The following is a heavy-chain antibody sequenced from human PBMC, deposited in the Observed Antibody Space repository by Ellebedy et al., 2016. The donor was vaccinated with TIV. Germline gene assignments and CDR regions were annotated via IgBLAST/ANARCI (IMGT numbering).Heavy chain of an antibody. CDR3: ARGITMVRGVIDWFDP. CDR1: GGSISSSNW. D-gene: IGHD3-10*01. J-gene: IGHJ5*02. Sequence: GSLRLSXAVSGGSISSSNWWSWVRQPPGKGLEWIGEIYHSGSTNYNPSLKSRVTISVDKSKNQFSLKLSSVTAADTAVYYCARGITMVRGVIDWFDPWGQGTLVTVSS. CDR2: IYHSGST. V-gene: IGHV4-4*02.